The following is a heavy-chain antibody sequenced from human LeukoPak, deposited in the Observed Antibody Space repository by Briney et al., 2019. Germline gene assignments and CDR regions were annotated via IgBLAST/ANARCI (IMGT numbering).Heavy chain of an antibody. V-gene: IGHV3-74*01. CDR2: IHGDGDNI. D-gene: IGHD1-26*01. CDR1: GFPFSSYE. Sequence: GGSLTLSCAASGFPFSSYEMYWVRQAPGKGLVWVARIHGDGDNIRYADSERRRFNISRDTPKDTLYLHMNSLRPEDTAMYYCARAQVGVPTDRWGQGTLVTVSS. J-gene: IGHJ5*02. CDR3: ARAQVGVPTDR.